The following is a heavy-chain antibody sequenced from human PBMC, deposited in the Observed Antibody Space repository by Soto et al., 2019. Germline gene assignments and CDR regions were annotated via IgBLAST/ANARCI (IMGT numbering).Heavy chain of an antibody. CDR2: IDPSDSYT. D-gene: IGHD1-7*01. Sequence: GESLKISCKGSGYSFTSYWISWVRQMPGKGLEWMGRIDPSDSYTNYSPSFQGHVTISADESISTAYLQWSSLKASDTAMYYCAASVQTGTTYEYYFDYWGQGTLVTVSS. CDR1: GYSFTSYW. V-gene: IGHV5-10-1*01. CDR3: AASVQTGTTYEYYFDY. J-gene: IGHJ4*02.